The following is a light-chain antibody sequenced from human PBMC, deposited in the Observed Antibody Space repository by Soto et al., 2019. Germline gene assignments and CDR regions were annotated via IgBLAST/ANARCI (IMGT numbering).Light chain of an antibody. CDR1: SSNIGAGYD. Sequence: QSVLTQPPSVSGAPGQRVTSSCTGGSSNIGAGYDVHWYQQLPGTAPKLLIYGNSNRPSGVPDRFSGSKSGTSASLAITGLQAEDEADYYCQSYDSSLSGFYVFGTGTKVTVL. CDR3: QSYDSSLSGFYV. J-gene: IGLJ1*01. CDR2: GNS. V-gene: IGLV1-40*01.